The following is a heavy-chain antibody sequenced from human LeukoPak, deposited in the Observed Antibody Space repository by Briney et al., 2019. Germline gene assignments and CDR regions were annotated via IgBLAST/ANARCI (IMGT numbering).Heavy chain of an antibody. V-gene: IGHV5-51*01. Sequence: GESLKISCKGSGYSFTSYWIGWVRQMPGKGLEWMGIIYPGDSDTRYSPSFQGQVTISADKSISTAYLQWSSLKASDTAMYYCARQVYYGSGSCYRNTYAFDIWGKGTMVTVSS. CDR2: IYPGDSDT. CDR3: ARQVYYGSGSCYRNTYAFDI. CDR1: GYSFTSYW. J-gene: IGHJ3*02. D-gene: IGHD3-10*01.